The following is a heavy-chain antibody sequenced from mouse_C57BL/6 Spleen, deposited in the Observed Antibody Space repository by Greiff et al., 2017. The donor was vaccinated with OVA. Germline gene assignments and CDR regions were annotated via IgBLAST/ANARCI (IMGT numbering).Heavy chain of an antibody. D-gene: IGHD1-1*01. CDR3: SRDIMITTGYFDV. J-gene: IGHJ1*03. Sequence: EVQVVESGEGLVKPGGSLQLSCAASGFTFSSYALSWVRQTPEKRLEWVAYISSGGDYIYYAATVKGRFTISRDNARKTLYLQMSCLKSEDTAMYYCSRDIMITTGYFDVWGTGTTVTVSS. V-gene: IGHV5-9-1*02. CDR2: ISSGGDYI. CDR1: GFTFSSYA.